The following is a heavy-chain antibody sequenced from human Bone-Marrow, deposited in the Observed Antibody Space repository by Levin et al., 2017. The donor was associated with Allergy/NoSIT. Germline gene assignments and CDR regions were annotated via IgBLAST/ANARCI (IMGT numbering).Heavy chain of an antibody. J-gene: IGHJ4*02. CDR1: GDSISSGGYY. Sequence: KPSETLSLTCTVSGDSISSGGYYWSWFRQQPGKGLDWIGHIYYTGSKYFNPSLRSRATISVDTSKNQFSLTLTSLTAADTAIYLCARDDSGYNYCDYWGQGTLVTVSA. CDR2: IYYTGSK. V-gene: IGHV4-31*03. CDR3: ARDDSGYNYCDY. D-gene: IGHD3-22*01.